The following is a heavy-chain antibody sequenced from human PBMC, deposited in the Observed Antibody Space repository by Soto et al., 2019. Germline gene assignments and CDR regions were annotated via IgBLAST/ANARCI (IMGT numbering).Heavy chain of an antibody. D-gene: IGHD1-26*01. CDR1: GYTFTSYG. J-gene: IGHJ6*02. CDR3: VRFASSLEYYYYGMDV. CDR2: ISAYNGNT. Sequence: QVQLVQSGAEVKKPGASVKVSCKASGYTFTSYGISWVRQAPGQGLEWMGWISAYNGNTNYAQKLQGRVTMTTDTSTSTAYMELRSLRSDDTAVYYCVRFASSLEYYYYGMDVWGQGTTVTVSS. V-gene: IGHV1-18*01.